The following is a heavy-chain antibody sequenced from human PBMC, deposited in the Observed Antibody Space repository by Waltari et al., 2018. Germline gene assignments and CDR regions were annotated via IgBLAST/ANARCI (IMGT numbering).Heavy chain of an antibody. Sequence: QLRLQESGPGLLKPSDPLSLTCTVSGGSISSNNYYWGWIRQHPGKGVEWIGSIYYSGNTYYNPSLKSRVTMSADTSKNQFSLKLSSVTAADTAVYYCARHQDWVVVSATWFDPWGQGTLVTVSS. CDR1: GGSISSNNYY. V-gene: IGHV4-39*01. CDR3: ARHQDWVVVSATWFDP. D-gene: IGHD2-21*02. CDR2: IYYSGNT. J-gene: IGHJ5*02.